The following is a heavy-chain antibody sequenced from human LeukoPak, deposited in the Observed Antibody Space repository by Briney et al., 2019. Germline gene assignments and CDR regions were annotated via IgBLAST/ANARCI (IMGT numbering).Heavy chain of an antibody. CDR2: IYGNGDTT. CDR1: GFTVSSNY. J-gene: IGHJ4*02. V-gene: IGHV3-23*01. Sequence: PGGSLRLSCAASGFTVSSNYMSWVRQAPGKGLQWVSGIYGNGDTTLYADSVKGRFTISRDSSKNTLYLQMNSLRAEDTAVYYCAKAARYSKTWYAYWGQGTLVTVSA. D-gene: IGHD6-13*01. CDR3: AKAARYSKTWYAY.